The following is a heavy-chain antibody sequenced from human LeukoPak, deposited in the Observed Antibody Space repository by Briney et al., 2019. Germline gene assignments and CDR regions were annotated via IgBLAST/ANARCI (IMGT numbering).Heavy chain of an antibody. CDR2: ISWNSGSI. CDR1: GFTFDDYA. J-gene: IGHJ6*02. Sequence: GGSLRLSCAASGFTFDDYAMHWVRQAPGKGLEWVSGISWNSGSIGYADSVKGRFPISRDNAKNSLYLQMNSLRAEDTALYYCAKSHDFWSGPHYYGMDVWGQGTTVTVSS. D-gene: IGHD3-3*01. CDR3: AKSHDFWSGPHYYGMDV. V-gene: IGHV3-9*01.